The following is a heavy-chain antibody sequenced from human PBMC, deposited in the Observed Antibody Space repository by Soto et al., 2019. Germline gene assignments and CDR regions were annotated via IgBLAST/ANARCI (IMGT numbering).Heavy chain of an antibody. Sequence: QVQLQQWGAGLLKPSETLSLTCAVYGGSFSGYYWSWIRQPPGKGLEWIGEIKHSGSTNYNPSLRSRVTISVDTSKNQFSLKLRSVTAADTAVYYCARGRPNTSNGYYYWGQGTLVNVSS. J-gene: IGHJ4*02. CDR3: ARGRPNTSNGYYY. D-gene: IGHD3-22*01. CDR2: IKHSGST. V-gene: IGHV4-34*01. CDR1: GGSFSGYY.